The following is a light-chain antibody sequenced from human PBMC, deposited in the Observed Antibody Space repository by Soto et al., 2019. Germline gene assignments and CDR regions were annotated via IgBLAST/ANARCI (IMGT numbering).Light chain of an antibody. J-gene: IGKJ3*01. CDR2: GAS. CDR1: QSVSSSY. Sequence: EIVLTQSPGTLSLSPGERATLSCRASQSVSSSYLAWYQQKPGQAPRLLIYGASSRATGIPDRFSGSGSGTDFTLTISRLEPEDFATYYCQQANSFLTFGPGTKVDIK. V-gene: IGKV3-20*01. CDR3: QQANSFLT.